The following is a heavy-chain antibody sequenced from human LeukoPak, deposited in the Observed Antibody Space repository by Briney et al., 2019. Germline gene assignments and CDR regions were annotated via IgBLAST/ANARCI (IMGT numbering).Heavy chain of an antibody. J-gene: IGHJ4*02. D-gene: IGHD4-17*01. CDR2: IYYSDNT. CDR1: SGSITGGGYY. CDR3: ARARGDSSRLHY. V-gene: IGHV4-31*03. Sequence: SETLSLTCTVSSGSITGGGYYWSWIRQHPGKGLEWIGYIYYSDNTYYNPSLKSRVTISADTSKNQFSLKLNSVTAADTAVYYCARARGDSSRLHYWGQGTLVTVSS.